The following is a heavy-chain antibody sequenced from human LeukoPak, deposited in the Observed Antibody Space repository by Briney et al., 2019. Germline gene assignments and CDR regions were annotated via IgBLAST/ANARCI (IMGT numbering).Heavy chain of an antibody. J-gene: IGHJ4*02. CDR2: ISGSGGST. CDR1: GFTFSSYA. Sequence: GGSLSLSCAPSGFTFSSYAKMWVRQAPGKGLECVSGISGSGGSTYYADAVKRRFNISRDNSKNTLYLQMNSLRAEDTAVYYCARSNSGYASFDYWGQGTLVTVSS. V-gene: IGHV3-23*01. D-gene: IGHD5-12*01. CDR3: ARSNSGYASFDY.